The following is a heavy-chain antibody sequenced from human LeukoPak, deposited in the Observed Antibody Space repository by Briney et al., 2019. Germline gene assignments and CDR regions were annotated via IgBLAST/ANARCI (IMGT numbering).Heavy chain of an antibody. CDR2: IRYDGSNK. Sequence: PGGSLRLSCAASGFTFSSYGMHWVRQAPGKGLEWVAFIRYDGSNKYYADSVKGRFTVSRDNSKNTLYLQMNSLRAEDTAVYYCAKDGSERSYYDFRSGYKGYYLDYWGQGTLVTVSS. D-gene: IGHD3-3*01. CDR3: AKDGSERSYYDFRSGYKGYYLDY. CDR1: GFTFSSYG. V-gene: IGHV3-30*02. J-gene: IGHJ4*02.